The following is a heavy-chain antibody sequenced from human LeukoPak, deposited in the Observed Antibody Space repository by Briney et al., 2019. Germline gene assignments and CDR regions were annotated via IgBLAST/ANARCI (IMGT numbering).Heavy chain of an antibody. CDR1: GYTFTSYG. D-gene: IGHD2-21*01. CDR3: AREAYGGDYFDY. CDR2: ISAYNGNT. J-gene: IGHJ4*02. Sequence: ASVKVSCKASGYTFTSYGISWVRQAPGQGLEWMGWISAYNGNTNYAQKLQGRVTMTTDTSTSTAYMEMRSLRSDDTAVYYCAREAYGGDYFDYWGQGTLVTVSS. V-gene: IGHV1-18*01.